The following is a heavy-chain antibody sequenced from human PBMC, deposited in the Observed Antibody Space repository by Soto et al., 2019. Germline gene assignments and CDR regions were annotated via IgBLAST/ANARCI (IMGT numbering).Heavy chain of an antibody. J-gene: IGHJ4*02. CDR2: IYYSGST. CDR3: AFGYSSSWVDY. D-gene: IGHD6-13*01. CDR1: GGSISSYY. Sequence: QVQLQESGPGLVKPSETLSLTCTVSGGSISSYYWSWIRQPPGKGLEWIGYIYYSGSTNYNPSLKSRVTISVDTSKNQFSLKLSSVTAADTAVYYCAFGYSSSWVDYWGQGTLVTVSS. V-gene: IGHV4-59*01.